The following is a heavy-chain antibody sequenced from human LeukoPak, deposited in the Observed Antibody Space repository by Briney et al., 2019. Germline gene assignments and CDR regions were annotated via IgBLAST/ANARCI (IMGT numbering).Heavy chain of an antibody. CDR3: ARSGSYGGTWY. Sequence: PSETLSLTCTVSGGSISSYYWSWIRQPPGKGLEWIGYIYYSGNTNYNPSLKSRVTISVDRSKNQFSLKLSSVTAADTAVYYCARSGSYGGTWYWGQGTLVTVSS. D-gene: IGHD4-23*01. J-gene: IGHJ4*02. V-gene: IGHV4-59*12. CDR2: IYYSGNT. CDR1: GGSISSYY.